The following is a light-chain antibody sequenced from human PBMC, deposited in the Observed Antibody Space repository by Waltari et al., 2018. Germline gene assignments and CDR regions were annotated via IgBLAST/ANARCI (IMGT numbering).Light chain of an antibody. CDR1: QDIGNY. J-gene: IGKJ4*01. V-gene: IGKV1-33*01. Sequence: IKIKQTPSSLSATVGDRVTITCKASQDIGNYLNWYQQKPGKAPNLLIYDASNLETGVPSRFSGSGSGTDFTFTISSLQPEDIATYYCQHYAPPFGGGTKVEIK. CDR3: QHYAPP. CDR2: DAS.